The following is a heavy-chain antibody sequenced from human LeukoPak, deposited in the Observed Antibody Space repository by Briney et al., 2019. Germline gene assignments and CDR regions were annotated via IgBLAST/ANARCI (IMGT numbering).Heavy chain of an antibody. V-gene: IGHV4-61*02. CDR1: GGSISSGSYY. CDR2: IYTSGST. CDR3: ARRQEYDFWSGYGEYYFDY. Sequence: SETLSLTCTVSGGSISSGSYYWSWIRQPAGKGREWIGRIYTSGSTNYNPSLKSRVTISVDTSKNQFSLKLSSVTAADTAVYYCARRQEYDFWSGYGEYYFDYWGQGTLVTVSS. D-gene: IGHD3-3*01. J-gene: IGHJ4*02.